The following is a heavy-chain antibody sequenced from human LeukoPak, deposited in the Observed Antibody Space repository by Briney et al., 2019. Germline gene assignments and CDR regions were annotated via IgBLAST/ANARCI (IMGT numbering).Heavy chain of an antibody. V-gene: IGHV1-18*01. CDR3: ARAWVSSITIFGVVIYNWFDP. J-gene: IGHJ5*02. D-gene: IGHD3-3*01. CDR2: ISAYNGNT. Sequence: ASVKVSCKASGYTFTSYGISWVRQAPGQGLEWMGWISAYNGNTNYAQKLQGRVTMTTDTSTSTAYMELRSLRPDDTAVYSCARAWVSSITIFGVVIYNWFDPWGQGTLVTVSS. CDR1: GYTFTSYG.